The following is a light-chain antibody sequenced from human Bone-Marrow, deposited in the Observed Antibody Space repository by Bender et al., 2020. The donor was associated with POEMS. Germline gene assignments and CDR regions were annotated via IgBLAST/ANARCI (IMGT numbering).Light chain of an antibody. CDR1: NSNIGANS. CDR3: AAWDDSLSGRI. Sequence: QSVLTQPPSASGTPGQTVTISCSGSNSNIGANSVNWYQHLPGTSPKLLIYANHQRPSGVPDRFSGSKSGTSASLAISDIQSEDEADYYCAAWDDSLSGRIFGGGTTVTVL. V-gene: IGLV1-44*01. CDR2: ANH. J-gene: IGLJ2*01.